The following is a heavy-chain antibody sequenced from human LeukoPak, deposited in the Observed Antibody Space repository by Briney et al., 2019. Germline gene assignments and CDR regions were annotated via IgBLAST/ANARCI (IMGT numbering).Heavy chain of an antibody. CDR3: ARQGRGGYWYFDL. D-gene: IGHD3-16*01. Sequence: ASVKVSCKASGYTFIRYYIHWVRQAPGQGLEWMGVINPSGGSTTYAQKFQGRVTLTMDTSTNTVYMELSSLRSEDTAIYYCARQGRGGYWYFDLWGRGTLVTVSS. CDR2: INPSGGST. V-gene: IGHV1-46*01. J-gene: IGHJ2*01. CDR1: GYTFIRYY.